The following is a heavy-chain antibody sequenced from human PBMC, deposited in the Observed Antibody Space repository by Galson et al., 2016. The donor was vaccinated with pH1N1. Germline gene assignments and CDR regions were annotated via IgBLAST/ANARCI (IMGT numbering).Heavy chain of an antibody. Sequence: SLRLSCAASGFTFSSYWMSWVRQAPGKGLEWVANIKQDESEKYYVDSVKGRFTISRDNAKNSLFLQMNSLRAEDTAVYYGVSHKTGTASTLGGSWGQGTLVTVSS. D-gene: IGHD1-1*01. CDR3: VSHKTGTASTLGGS. V-gene: IGHV3-7*01. CDR1: GFTFSSYW. J-gene: IGHJ4*02. CDR2: IKQDESEK.